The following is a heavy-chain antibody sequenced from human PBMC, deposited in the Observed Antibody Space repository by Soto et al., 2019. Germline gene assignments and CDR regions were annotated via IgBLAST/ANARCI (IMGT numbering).Heavy chain of an antibody. CDR1: GGSFNNYA. V-gene: IGHV1-69*01. CDR3: AVAMVREILIFESSGMHV. J-gene: IGHJ6*02. CDR2: IIPNFATP. D-gene: IGHD3-10*01. Sequence: QVHLVQSGAEVKKPGSSVKVSCKTSGGSFNNYAVSWVRQAPGQGLEWMGGIIPNFATPNYAQKFQDRVTIIADESTSTGYMEMRSLRSNDTVVYYCAVAMVREILIFESSGMHVWGQGTTVIVSS.